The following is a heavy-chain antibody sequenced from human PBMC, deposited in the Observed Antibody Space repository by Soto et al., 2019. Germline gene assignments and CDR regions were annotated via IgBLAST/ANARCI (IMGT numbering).Heavy chain of an antibody. J-gene: IGHJ5*02. CDR1: GCSISSGGYS. CDR2: IYHSGST. D-gene: IGHD2-2*01. V-gene: IGHV4-30-2*01. CDR3: ARVPDR. Sequence: SETLSLTCAVSGCSISSGGYSWSWIRQPPGKGLEWIGYIYHSGSTYYNPSLKSRVTISVDRSKNQFSLKLSSVTAADTAVYYCARVPDRWGQGTLVTVSS.